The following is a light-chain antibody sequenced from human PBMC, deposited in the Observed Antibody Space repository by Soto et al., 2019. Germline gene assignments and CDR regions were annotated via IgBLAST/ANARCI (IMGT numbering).Light chain of an antibody. Sequence: EIVLTQSPATRSLSPGERATLSCRASQSVRRYLAWYQQKPGQAPRLLIYDASNRAPDFPPRFSGSGSATDFTLPISSLEPEDFAVYSCQQRSNFSPTFGQGTNQEIK. CDR1: QSVRRY. CDR3: QQRSNFSPT. V-gene: IGKV3-11*01. J-gene: IGKJ2*01. CDR2: DAS.